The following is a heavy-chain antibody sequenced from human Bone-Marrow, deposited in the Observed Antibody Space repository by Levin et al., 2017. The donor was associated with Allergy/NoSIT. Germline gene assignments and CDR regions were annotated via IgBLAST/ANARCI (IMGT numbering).Heavy chain of an antibody. Sequence: GESLKISCAASGFTVSSNYMSWVRQAPGKGPEWVSVIYSGGSTYYADSVKGRFTISRDNSKNTLYLQMNRLRAEDTAVYDCARGGFGEWWYQWGQGTLVTVSS. J-gene: IGHJ4*02. CDR3: ARGGFGEWWYQ. D-gene: IGHD3-10*01. CDR1: GFTVSSNY. V-gene: IGHV3-53*01. CDR2: IYSGGST.